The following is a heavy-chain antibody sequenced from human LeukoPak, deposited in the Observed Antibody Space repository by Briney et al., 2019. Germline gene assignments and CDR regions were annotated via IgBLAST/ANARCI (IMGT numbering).Heavy chain of an antibody. CDR2: IIPGGGRT. V-gene: IGHV1-46*01. D-gene: IGHD3-16*01. CDR1: GYTFSNYG. J-gene: IGHJ2*01. CDR3: ARAGGIIEFFDL. Sequence: ASVKVSCKASGYTFSNYGISWVRQAPGQGLDWMGVIIPGGGRTTFPQKFQGRVTMTRDTSTSTVYMELSGLRSEDTALYYCARAGGIIEFFDLWGRGTLVTV.